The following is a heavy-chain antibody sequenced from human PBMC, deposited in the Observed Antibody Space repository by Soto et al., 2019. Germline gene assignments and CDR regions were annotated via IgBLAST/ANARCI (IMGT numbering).Heavy chain of an antibody. CDR2: IYYSGST. CDR1: GGSISSGGYY. CDR3: ARTIVVVPAAGHEI. D-gene: IGHD2-2*01. V-gene: IGHV4-31*03. J-gene: IGHJ3*02. Sequence: PSETLSLTCTVSGGSISSGGYYWSWIRQHPGKGLEWIGYIYYSGSTYYNPSLKSRVTISVDTSKNQFSLKLSSVTAADTAVYYCARTIVVVPAAGHEIWGQGTMVTVSS.